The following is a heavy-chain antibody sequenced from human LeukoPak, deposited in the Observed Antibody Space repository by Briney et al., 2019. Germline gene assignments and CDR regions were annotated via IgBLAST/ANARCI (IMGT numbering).Heavy chain of an antibody. CDR2: IHTSGSN. V-gene: IGHV4-4*09. Sequence: SETLSLTCAVFGVSISPYYWAWIRQPPGKGLEWIGYIHTSGSNNQYPSLKSRVTISVDKSKNHFSLRLTSVTAADTAVYYCARLSAAVHLGAFDLWGQGTMFTVSS. D-gene: IGHD3-3*01. CDR1: GVSISPYY. J-gene: IGHJ3*01. CDR3: ARLSAAVHLGAFDL.